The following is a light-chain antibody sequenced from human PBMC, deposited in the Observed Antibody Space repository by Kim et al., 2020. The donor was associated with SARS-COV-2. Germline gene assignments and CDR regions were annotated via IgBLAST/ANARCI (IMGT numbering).Light chain of an antibody. J-gene: IGKJ4*01. CDR2: DAS. Sequence: SPGERATLSCRASQSVNSYLAWYQHKPGQPPRLLIYDASIRAIGIPARFSGSGSGTDFTLTISSLEPEDIAVYYCQQRNNWPLLTFGGGTKVDIK. CDR3: QQRNNWPLLT. CDR1: QSVNSY. V-gene: IGKV3-11*01.